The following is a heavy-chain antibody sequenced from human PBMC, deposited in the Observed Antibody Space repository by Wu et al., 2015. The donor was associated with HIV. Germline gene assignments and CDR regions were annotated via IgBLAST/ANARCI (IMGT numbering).Heavy chain of an antibody. D-gene: IGHD6-19*01. J-gene: IGHJ4*02. V-gene: IGHV1-18*01. Sequence: QVQLVQSGAEVKKPGASVKVSCKASGYTFTSYGISWVRQAPGQGLEWMGWISAYNGNTNYAQKLQGRVTMTTDTSTSTAYMELRSLRSDDTAVYYCARDSDGYSSATPPREDYWGQGTLVTVSS. CDR2: ISAYNGNT. CDR1: GYTFTSYG. CDR3: ARDSDGYSSATPPREDY.